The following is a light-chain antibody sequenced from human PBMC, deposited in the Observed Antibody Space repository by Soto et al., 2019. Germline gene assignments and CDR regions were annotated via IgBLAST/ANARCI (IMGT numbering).Light chain of an antibody. J-gene: IGLJ1*01. Sequence: QSALTQPPSASGSPGQSVTISCTGTRSDVGGYNYVSWYQQHPGKAPRLMIYEVTKRPSGVPARFSGSKSGNTASLTVSGLQAEDEADYYCTSYTSRSALYVFGTGTKVTVL. CDR1: RSDVGGYNY. CDR2: EVT. V-gene: IGLV2-8*01. CDR3: TSYTSRSALYV.